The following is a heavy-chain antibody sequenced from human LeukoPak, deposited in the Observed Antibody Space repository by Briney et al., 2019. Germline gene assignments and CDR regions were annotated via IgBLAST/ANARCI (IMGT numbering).Heavy chain of an antibody. CDR2: IYYSGLT. Sequence: SQTLSLTCTVSGGSITSGNYYWSWIRQHPGKGLEWIGYIYYSGLTYYNPSLKSRVTISVDRSKNQFSLKLSSVTAADTAVYYCARAPHYYDSSGYAEEFDYWGQGTLVTVSS. V-gene: IGHV4-31*03. CDR1: GGSITSGNYY. J-gene: IGHJ4*02. CDR3: ARAPHYYDSSGYAEEFDY. D-gene: IGHD3-22*01.